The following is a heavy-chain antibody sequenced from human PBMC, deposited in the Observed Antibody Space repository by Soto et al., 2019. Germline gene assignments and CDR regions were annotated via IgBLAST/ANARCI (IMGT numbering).Heavy chain of an antibody. CDR1: GGSITSSNYY. CDR3: ARELRGYSYGPGEVY. V-gene: IGHV4-30-4*01. CDR2: IYSSGTA. D-gene: IGHD5-18*01. J-gene: IGHJ4*02. Sequence: SETLSLTCTVSGGSITSSNYYWSWIRQSPGEGLEWIGYIYSSGTAYYNPSLMSRVSMSIDTSKNQFSLNLNSVTVADTAVYFCARELRGYSYGPGEVYWGRGTLVTVSS.